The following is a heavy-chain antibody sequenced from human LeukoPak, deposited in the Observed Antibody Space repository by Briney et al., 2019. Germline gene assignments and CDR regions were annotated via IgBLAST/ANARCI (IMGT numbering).Heavy chain of an antibody. D-gene: IGHD2/OR15-2a*01. V-gene: IGHV1-18*01. CDR2: SSPYNGKT. J-gene: IGHJ5*02. Sequence: ASVKVSCKASGYTFINYGITWVRQAPGQGLEWMGWSSPYNGKTNYAQKLQGRVTMTTDTSTNTAYMELRSLRSDDTAVYYCARGGIDIVNVPVSNWFDPWGQGTLVTVSS. CDR1: GYTFINYG. CDR3: ARGGIDIVNVPVSNWFDP.